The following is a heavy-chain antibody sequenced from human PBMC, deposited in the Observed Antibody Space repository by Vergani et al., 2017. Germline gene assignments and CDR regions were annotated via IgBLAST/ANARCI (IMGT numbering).Heavy chain of an antibody. CDR2: SSSSSSYI. J-gene: IGHJ4*02. CDR1: GFTFSSYS. CDR3: ARGGIAAAGTLDY. V-gene: IGHV3-21*01. D-gene: IGHD6-13*01. Sequence: EVQLVESGGGLVKPGGSLRLSCAASGFTFSSYSMNWVRQAPGKGLEWVSSSSSSSSYIYCADSVKGRFTISRDNAKNSLYLQMSSLRAEDTAVYYCARGGIAAAGTLDYWGQGTLVTVSS.